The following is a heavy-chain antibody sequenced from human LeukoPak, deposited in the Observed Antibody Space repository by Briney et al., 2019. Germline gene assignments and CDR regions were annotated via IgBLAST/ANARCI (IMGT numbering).Heavy chain of an antibody. CDR3: AKDPSYYDSSGFDY. Sequence: GGSLRLSCAASGFTFSSYGMHWVRQAPGKGLEWVAVISYDGSNKYYADSVKGRFTISRDNSKNTLYLQMNSLRAEDTAVYYCAKDPSYYDSSGFDYWGQGTLVTVSS. J-gene: IGHJ4*02. CDR1: GFTFSSYG. D-gene: IGHD3-22*01. V-gene: IGHV3-30*18. CDR2: ISYDGSNK.